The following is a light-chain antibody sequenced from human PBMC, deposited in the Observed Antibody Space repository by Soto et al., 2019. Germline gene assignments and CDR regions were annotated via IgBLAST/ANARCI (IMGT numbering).Light chain of an antibody. CDR1: SSDVGGYNY. V-gene: IGLV2-14*01. J-gene: IGLJ2*01. CDR2: DVR. CDR3: RSYTSSSTVI. Sequence: QSALTQPASVSGSPGQSITISCTGTSSDVGGYNYISLYQQHPGKAPKFIIYDVRNRPSGVSNRFSGSRSGNTASLTISGHQAEDEADYYCRSYTSSSTVIFGGGTKLTVL.